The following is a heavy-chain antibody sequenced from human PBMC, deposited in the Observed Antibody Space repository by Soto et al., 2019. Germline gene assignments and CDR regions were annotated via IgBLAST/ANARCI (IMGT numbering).Heavy chain of an antibody. CDR2: ISGSGGST. Sequence: EVQLLESGGGLVQPGGSLRLSCAASGFTFSSYAMSWVRQAPGKGLEWVSAISGSGGSTYYADSVKGRSTISRDNSKNTLYLQMNSLRAEDTAVYYCAKLSGSYGHGMDVWGQGTTVTVSS. CDR1: GFTFSSYA. J-gene: IGHJ6*02. V-gene: IGHV3-23*01. CDR3: AKLSGSYGHGMDV. D-gene: IGHD1-26*01.